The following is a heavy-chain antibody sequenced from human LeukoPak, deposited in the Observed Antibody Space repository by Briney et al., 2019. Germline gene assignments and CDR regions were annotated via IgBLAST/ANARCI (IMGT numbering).Heavy chain of an antibody. Sequence: GASVKVSCKASGYTFTGYYMHWVRQAPGQGLEWMGWINPNSGGTNYAQKFQGRVTMTRDTSISTAYMELSRLRSDDTAAYYCARKEYSSSSDPFDYWGQGTLVTVSS. CDR1: GYTFTGYY. CDR3: ARKEYSSSSDPFDY. CDR2: INPNSGGT. D-gene: IGHD6-6*01. J-gene: IGHJ4*02. V-gene: IGHV1-2*02.